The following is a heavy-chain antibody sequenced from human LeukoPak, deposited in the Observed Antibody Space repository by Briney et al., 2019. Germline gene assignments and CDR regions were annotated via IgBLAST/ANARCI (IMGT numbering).Heavy chain of an antibody. CDR2: IIPIFGTA. CDR1: GGTFSSYA. V-gene: IGHV1-69*05. J-gene: IGHJ4*02. CDR3: ARDGDGDGLSLDY. D-gene: IGHD4-17*01. Sequence: SVKVSCKASGGTFSSYAISWVRQAPGQGLEWMGGIIPIFGTANYAQKLQGRVTMTTDTSTSTAYMELRSLRSDDTAVYYCARDGDGDGLSLDYWGQGTLVTVSS.